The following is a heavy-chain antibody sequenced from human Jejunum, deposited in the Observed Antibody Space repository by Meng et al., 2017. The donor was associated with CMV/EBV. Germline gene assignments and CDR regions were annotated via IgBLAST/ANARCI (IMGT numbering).Heavy chain of an antibody. CDR1: GGPTSSYY. D-gene: IGHD3-16*01. Sequence: TCTVSGGPTSSYYWSWVRQPPGKGLEWIGNVYYSGSTNHNPSLRSRVTLSIDTSKDQFSLKLESVTAADTAVYYCARDTAYGCDFWGQGTLVTVSS. CDR3: ARDTAYGCDF. CDR2: VYYSGST. J-gene: IGHJ4*02. V-gene: IGHV4-59*01.